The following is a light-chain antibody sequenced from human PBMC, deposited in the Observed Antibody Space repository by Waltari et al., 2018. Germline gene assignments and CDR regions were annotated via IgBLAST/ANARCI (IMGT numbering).Light chain of an antibody. CDR2: GAS. Sequence: IVLTHSPGTLSLSLGERATLSSRASQTVKNKYLALYQQKHGQAPRLLIYGASNRATGIPDRFSGSGSGTDFTLTISRLESEDFAVYYCQQYGNSPLYSFGQGTRLEIK. J-gene: IGKJ2*01. CDR1: QTVKNKY. V-gene: IGKV3-20*01. CDR3: QQYGNSPLYS.